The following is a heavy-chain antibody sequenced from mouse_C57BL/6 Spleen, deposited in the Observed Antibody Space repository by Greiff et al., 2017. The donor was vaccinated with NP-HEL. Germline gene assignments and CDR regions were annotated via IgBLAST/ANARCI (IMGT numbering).Heavy chain of an antibody. V-gene: IGHV1-52*01. CDR1: GYTFTSYW. CDR3: SHYSGSSSYWYFDV. J-gene: IGHJ1*03. Sequence: QVQLQQPGAELVRPGSSVKLSCKASGYTFTSYWMHWVKQRPIQGLEWIGNIDPSDSETHYNQKFKDKATLTVDKSSSTAYMQLSSLTSEDSAVYYCSHYSGSSSYWYFDVWGTGTTVTVSS. CDR2: IDPSDSET. D-gene: IGHD1-1*01.